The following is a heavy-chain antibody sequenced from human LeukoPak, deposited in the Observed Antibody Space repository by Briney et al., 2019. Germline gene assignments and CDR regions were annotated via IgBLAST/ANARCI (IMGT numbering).Heavy chain of an antibody. CDR1: GFTFTSYG. V-gene: IGHV1-18*01. CDR3: ARGGRDGMDV. CDR2: ISAYNGNT. D-gene: IGHD3-16*01. J-gene: IGHJ6*02. Sequence: ASVKVSCKASGFTFTSYGFTWVRQAPGQGLEWMGWISAYNGNTNYAQSFQGRVTMTTDTSTTTVYMELRSLRSDDTAVYYCARGGRDGMDVWGQGTTVTVSS.